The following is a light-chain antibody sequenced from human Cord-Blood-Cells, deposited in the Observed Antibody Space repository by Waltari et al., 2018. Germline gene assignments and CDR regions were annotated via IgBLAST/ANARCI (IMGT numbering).Light chain of an antibody. V-gene: IGLV2-11*01. CDR3: CSYAGSYTGV. CDR2: DVS. J-gene: IGLJ3*02. CDR1: SSDVGGYHY. Sequence: QSALTQPRSVPGSPGQSVTISCTGTSSDVGGYHYVSWYQQHPGKAPKLMIYDVSKRPSGVPDRFSGSKSGNTASLTISGLQAEDEADYYCCSYAGSYTGVFGGGTKLTVL.